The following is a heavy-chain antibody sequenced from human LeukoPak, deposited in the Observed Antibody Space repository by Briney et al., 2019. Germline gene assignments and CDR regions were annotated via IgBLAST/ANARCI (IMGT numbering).Heavy chain of an antibody. CDR2: IYYSGST. CDR3: ARDRYYYAH. D-gene: IGHD1-14*01. CDR1: GGSISSYY. V-gene: IGHV4-59*01. Sequence: SETLSLTCTVSGGSISSYYWSWIRQPPGKGLERIGYIYYSGSTNYNPSLKSRVTISVDTSKNQFSLKLSSVTAADTAVYYCARDRYYYAHWGQGTLVTVSS. J-gene: IGHJ4*02.